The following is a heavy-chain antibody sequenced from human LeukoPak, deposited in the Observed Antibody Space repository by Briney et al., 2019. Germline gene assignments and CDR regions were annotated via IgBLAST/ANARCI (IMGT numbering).Heavy chain of an antibody. D-gene: IGHD5-18*01. CDR1: GGSISSSSYY. J-gene: IGHJ4*02. Sequence: PSETLSLTRTVSGGSISSSSYYWGWLRQPRGRGLEGIVSIYYSGSTYYNPSLKSRVTISVDTSKNQFSLKLSSVTAADTAVYYCARDATSWYSYGYAMDSWGQGTLVTVSS. V-gene: IGHV4-39*02. CDR2: IYYSGST. CDR3: ARDATSWYSYGYAMDS.